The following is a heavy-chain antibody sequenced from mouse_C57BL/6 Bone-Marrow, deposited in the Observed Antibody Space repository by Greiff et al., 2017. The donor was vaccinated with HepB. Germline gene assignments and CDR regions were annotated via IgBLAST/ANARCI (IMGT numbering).Heavy chain of an antibody. CDR3: ARGPLWSYYFDY. J-gene: IGHJ2*01. V-gene: IGHV1-81*01. CDR2: IYPRSGNT. Sequence: QVQLQQSGAELARPGASVKLSCKASGYTFTSYGISWVKQRTGQGLEWIGDIYPRSGNTYYNEKFKGKATLTADKSSSTAYMELRSLTSEDSAVYFCARGPLWSYYFDYWGQGTTLTVSS. D-gene: IGHD1-1*02. CDR1: GYTFTSYG.